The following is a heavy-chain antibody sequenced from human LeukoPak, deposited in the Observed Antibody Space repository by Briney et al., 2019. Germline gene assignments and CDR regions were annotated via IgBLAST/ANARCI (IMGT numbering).Heavy chain of an antibody. D-gene: IGHD1-14*01. V-gene: IGHV3-21*01. CDR2: ISSSSSYI. J-gene: IGHJ6*03. Sequence: GGSLRLSCAASGFTFSSYSVNWVRQAPGKGLEWVSSISSSSSYIYYADSVKGRFTISRDNAKNSLYLQMNSLRAEDTAVYYCAKNGEPHYYMDVLGKGTTVTVSS. CDR3: AKNGEPHYYMDV. CDR1: GFTFSSYS.